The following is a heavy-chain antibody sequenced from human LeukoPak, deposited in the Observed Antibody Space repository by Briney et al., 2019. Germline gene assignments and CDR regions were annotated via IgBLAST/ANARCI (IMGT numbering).Heavy chain of an antibody. D-gene: IGHD3-16*01. V-gene: IGHV1-8*01. J-gene: IGHJ4*02. CDR2: MNPDSGAT. Sequence: ASVKVSFTASGYTFTIYDINWVRQATGQGLEWMGWMNPDSGATGYEQKFQGRVTITSDTSISTAYLELTSLTSEDTAVYYCAKSEMGGGVKFDYWGQGTLVTVSS. CDR3: AKSEMGGGVKFDY. CDR1: GYTFTIYD.